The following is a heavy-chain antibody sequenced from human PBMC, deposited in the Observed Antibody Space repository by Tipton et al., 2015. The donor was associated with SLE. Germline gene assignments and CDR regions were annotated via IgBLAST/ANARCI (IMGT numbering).Heavy chain of an antibody. CDR2: INSDGSST. D-gene: IGHD1-26*01. CDR1: GFTFNSYW. V-gene: IGHV3-74*01. Sequence: SLRLSCAGSGFTFNSYWMHWVRQPPGKGLVWVSRINSDGSSTSYADSVKGRFTISRDNAKNILYLQMNSLRVEDTAVYYCVRDLWDPGDHWGQGTLVTVSS. J-gene: IGHJ4*02. CDR3: VRDLWDPGDH.